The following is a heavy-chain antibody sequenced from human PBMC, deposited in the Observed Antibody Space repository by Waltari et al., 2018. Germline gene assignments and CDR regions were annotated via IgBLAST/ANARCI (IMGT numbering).Heavy chain of an antibody. CDR3: TRGGNYYFDY. V-gene: IGHV3-74*01. CDR1: GFTFSSSW. J-gene: IGHJ4*02. Sequence: EVQLVESGGGLLQPGGSLRLSCAASGFTFSSSWIHWVRQPPGKGLVWVSRINADGRTTNYADSVRGRFTISRDNAQNTVYLEMNSLRAEDTAVYFCTRGGNYYFDYWGRGTLVTVSS. D-gene: IGHD5-12*01. CDR2: INADGRTT.